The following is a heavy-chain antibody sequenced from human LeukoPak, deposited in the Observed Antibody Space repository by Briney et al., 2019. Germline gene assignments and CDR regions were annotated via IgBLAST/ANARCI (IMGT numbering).Heavy chain of an antibody. V-gene: IGHV3-30*18. CDR3: VKEGVEYSYSYGDY. D-gene: IGHD3-16*01. Sequence: GGSLRLSCAASGLSFNNYAMYWVRHAPGKGLEWVALISYDGGDKYYAESMKGRITISRDNAENTLYLQMNNLRPDDTAFYFCVKEGVEYSYSYGDYWGQGTLVTVSS. J-gene: IGHJ4*02. CDR1: GLSFNNYA. CDR2: ISYDGGDK.